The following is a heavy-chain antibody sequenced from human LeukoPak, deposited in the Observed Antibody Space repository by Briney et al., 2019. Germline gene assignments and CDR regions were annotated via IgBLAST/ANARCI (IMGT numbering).Heavy chain of an antibody. Sequence: SETLSLTCTVSGASINNNFWNWIRQPPGKGLEWIGYIYYSGSTNYNPSLKSRVTISVDTSKNQFSLKLSSMTAADTAVYYCARSDCSTTSCVAYYGMDVWGQGTTVTVSS. CDR3: ARSDCSTTSCVAYYGMDV. D-gene: IGHD2-2*01. J-gene: IGHJ6*02. CDR2: IYYSGST. CDR1: GASINNNF. V-gene: IGHV4-59*08.